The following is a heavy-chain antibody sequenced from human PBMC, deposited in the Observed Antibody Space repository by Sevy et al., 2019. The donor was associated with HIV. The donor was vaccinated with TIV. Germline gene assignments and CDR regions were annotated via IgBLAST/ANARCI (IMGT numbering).Heavy chain of an antibody. J-gene: IGHJ4*02. Sequence: GGSLRLSCAASGFTFSSYAMHWVRQAPGKGLEWVAVISYDGSNKYYADSVKGRFTISRDNSKNTLYLQMNSLRAEDTAVYYCAREYSSGWYNDYWGPGTLVTVSS. CDR3: AREYSSGWYNDY. CDR2: ISYDGSNK. D-gene: IGHD6-19*01. CDR1: GFTFSSYA. V-gene: IGHV3-30-3*01.